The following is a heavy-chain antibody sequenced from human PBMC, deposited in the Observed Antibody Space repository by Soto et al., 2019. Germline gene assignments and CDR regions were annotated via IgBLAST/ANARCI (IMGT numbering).Heavy chain of an antibody. CDR1: GGSFTGYF. CDR2: ISSSGGT. V-gene: IGHV4-34*01. Sequence: TSETLSLTCAVYGGSFTGYFWSWIRQAPGRGLEWIGEISSSGGTNYNPSLKSRVTISVDRSRSQFSLMLSSVSAADTAVYYCAAYYDISSGNYPYWGQGTQVTVSS. D-gene: IGHD3-3*01. J-gene: IGHJ4*02. CDR3: AAYYDISSGNYPY.